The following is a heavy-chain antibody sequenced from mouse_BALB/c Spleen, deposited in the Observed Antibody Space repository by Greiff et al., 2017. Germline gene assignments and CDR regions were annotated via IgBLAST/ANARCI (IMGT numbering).Heavy chain of an antibody. CDR3: VRGSYYGYDAWFAY. CDR2: IWTGGGT. V-gene: IGHV2-9-2*01. J-gene: IGHJ3*01. D-gene: IGHD2-2*01. CDR1: GFSLTSYD. Sequence: VMLVESGPGLVAPSQSLSITCTVSGFSLTSYDISWIRQPPGKGLEWLGVIWTGGGTNYNSAFMSRLSISKDNSKSQVFLKMNSLQTDDTAIYYCVRGSYYGYDAWFAYWGQGTLVTVSA.